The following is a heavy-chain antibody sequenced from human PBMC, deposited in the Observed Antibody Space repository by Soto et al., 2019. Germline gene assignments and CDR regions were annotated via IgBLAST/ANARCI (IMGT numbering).Heavy chain of an antibody. J-gene: IGHJ4*02. V-gene: IGHV1-69*08. CDR1: GGTFSSYT. CDR3: ARDHSSGWLDY. D-gene: IGHD6-19*01. Sequence: QVQLVQSGAEVKKPGSSVKVSCKASGGTFSSYTISWVRQAPGQGLEWMGRIIPILGIANYAQKFQGRVTITAGKSTSTAYMELSSLRSEDTAVYYCARDHSSGWLDYWGQGTLVTVSS. CDR2: IIPILGIA.